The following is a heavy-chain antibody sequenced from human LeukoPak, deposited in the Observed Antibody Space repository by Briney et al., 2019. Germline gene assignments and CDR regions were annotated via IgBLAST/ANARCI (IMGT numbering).Heavy chain of an antibody. CDR3: ARDLVTVTKGFDI. CDR1: GDSFSSHY. CDR2: TSHIGRT. V-gene: IGHV4-59*11. Sequence: SGTLSLTCAVSGDSFSSHYWTWIRQSPGTGLEWIGYTSHIGRTNYNPSLKSRVTISIDTSKNQFSLKLRSVTAADTAVYYCARDLVTVTKGFDIWGQGTMVSVSS. J-gene: IGHJ3*02. D-gene: IGHD4-17*01.